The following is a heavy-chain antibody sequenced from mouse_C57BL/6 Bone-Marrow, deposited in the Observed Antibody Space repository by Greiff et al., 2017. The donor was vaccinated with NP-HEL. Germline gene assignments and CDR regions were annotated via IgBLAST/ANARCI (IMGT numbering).Heavy chain of an antibody. CDR3: ARWEVNWYFDV. CDR1: GYTFTSYW. D-gene: IGHD2-2*01. Sequence: VQLQQPGAELVMPGASVKLSCKASGYTFTSYWMHWVKQRPGQGLEWIGEIDPSDSYTNYNQKFKGKSTLTVDKSSSTAYMQLSSLPSEDSAVYYCARWEVNWYFDVWGTGTTVTVSS. J-gene: IGHJ1*03. V-gene: IGHV1-69*01. CDR2: IDPSDSYT.